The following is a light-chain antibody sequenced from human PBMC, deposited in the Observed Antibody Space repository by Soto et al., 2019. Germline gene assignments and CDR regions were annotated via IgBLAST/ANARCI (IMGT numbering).Light chain of an antibody. CDR3: QQYHSYSLT. J-gene: IGKJ4*01. Sequence: DIQMTQSPSTLSAYVGDRVTTTCRASQSISSWLAWYQQKPGKAPKLLIYKASSLEGGVPSRFSGSGSGTDFTLTISSLQPDDFATYYCQQYHSYSLTFGGGTKV. CDR2: KAS. V-gene: IGKV1-5*03. CDR1: QSISSW.